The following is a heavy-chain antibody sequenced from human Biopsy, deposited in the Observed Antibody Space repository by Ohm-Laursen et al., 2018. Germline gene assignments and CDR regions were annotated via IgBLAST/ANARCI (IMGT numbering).Heavy chain of an antibody. J-gene: IGHJ6*02. CDR1: DFTFDDYA. CDR3: VKDIRRYFYGMDI. D-gene: IGHD3-10*01. Sequence: SLRLSCTASDFTFDDYAMSWVRQRPGKGLEWVSGITWNSGHIAYADSVKGRFTISRDNAKNVLWLQMNSLRVDDTAMYYCVKDIRRYFYGMDIWGQGTTVTVS. V-gene: IGHV3-9*01. CDR2: ITWNSGHI.